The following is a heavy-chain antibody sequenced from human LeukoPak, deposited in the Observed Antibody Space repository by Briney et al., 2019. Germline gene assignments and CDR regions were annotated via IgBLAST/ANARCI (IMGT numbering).Heavy chain of an antibody. CDR1: GFTFSSYS. V-gene: IGHV3-21*01. Sequence: GSLRLSCAASGFTFSSYSMSRVRQAPGKGLEWVSSITSESTFTHYADAVKMKGRFTISRDNTKNSVYLQMNSLRVEDTAVYYCARGQFDYWGQGILVTVSS. CDR3: ARGQFDY. CDR2: ITSESTFT. J-gene: IGHJ4*02.